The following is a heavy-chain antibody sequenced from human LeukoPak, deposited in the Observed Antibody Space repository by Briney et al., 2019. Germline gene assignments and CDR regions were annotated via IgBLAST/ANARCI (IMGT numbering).Heavy chain of an antibody. J-gene: IGHJ4*02. CDR3: ARGRYYFDS. CDR2: ISRSSSTI. V-gene: IGHV3-48*02. Sequence: PGGSLRLSCAASGFTLSTYSMNWVRQAPGKGLEWVSYISRSSSTIHYADSVKGRFTISRDNAKNSLSLQTNSLRDEDTAVYYCARGRYYFDSWGQGTLVTVSS. CDR1: GFTLSTYS.